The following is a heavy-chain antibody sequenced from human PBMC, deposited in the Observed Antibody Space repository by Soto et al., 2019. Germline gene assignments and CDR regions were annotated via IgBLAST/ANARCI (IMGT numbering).Heavy chain of an antibody. CDR1: GFTFSSYA. V-gene: IGHV3-23*01. CDR3: AKNIIEPPWLVLYYGMDG. J-gene: IGHJ6*02. Sequence: EVQLLESGGGLVQPGGSLRLSCAASGFTFSSYAMSWVRQAPGKGLEWVSAISGSGGSTYYADSVKGRFTISRDNSKNTLYLQMNSRRAEDTAVYYCAKNIIEPPWLVLYYGMDGLGQGTTVTVSS. CDR2: ISGSGGST. D-gene: IGHD6-19*01.